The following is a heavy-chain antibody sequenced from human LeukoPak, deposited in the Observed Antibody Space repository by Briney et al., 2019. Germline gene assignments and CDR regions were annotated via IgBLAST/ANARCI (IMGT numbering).Heavy chain of an antibody. CDR1: GGTFSSYA. CDR3: ASSYGDYVRNYYYYMDV. V-gene: IGHV1-69*13. D-gene: IGHD4-17*01. J-gene: IGHJ6*03. CDR2: IILIFGTA. Sequence: SVKVSCKASGGTFSSYAISWVRQAPGQGLEWMGGIILIFGTANYAQKFQGRVTITADESTSTAYMELSSLRSEDTAVYYCASSYGDYVRNYYYYMDVWGKGTTVTVSS.